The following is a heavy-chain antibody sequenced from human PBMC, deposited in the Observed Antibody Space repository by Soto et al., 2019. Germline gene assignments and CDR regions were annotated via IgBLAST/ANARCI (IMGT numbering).Heavy chain of an antibody. D-gene: IGHD1-26*01. Sequence: PGGSLRLSCAASGFTFSSYWMHWVRQAPGKGLVWVSRINSDGSSTSYADSVKGRFTISRDNAKNTLYLQMNSLRAEDTAVYYCARATGSHYLGTYFDYWGQGTLVTVSS. V-gene: IGHV3-74*01. CDR1: GFTFSSYW. J-gene: IGHJ4*02. CDR2: INSDGSST. CDR3: ARATGSHYLGTYFDY.